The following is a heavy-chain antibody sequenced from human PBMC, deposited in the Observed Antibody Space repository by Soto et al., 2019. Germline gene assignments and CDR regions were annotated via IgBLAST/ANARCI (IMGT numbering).Heavy chain of an antibody. Sequence: QVQLVESGGGVVQPGRSLRLSCAASGFTFSSYGMHWVRQAPGKGLEWVAVISYDGSNKYYADSVKGRFTISRDNSKNTLYLQMNSLRAEDTAVYYCAKDGERYDSSGYYHDYWGQGTLVTVSS. J-gene: IGHJ4*02. V-gene: IGHV3-30*18. CDR2: ISYDGSNK. D-gene: IGHD3-22*01. CDR1: GFTFSSYG. CDR3: AKDGERYDSSGYYHDY.